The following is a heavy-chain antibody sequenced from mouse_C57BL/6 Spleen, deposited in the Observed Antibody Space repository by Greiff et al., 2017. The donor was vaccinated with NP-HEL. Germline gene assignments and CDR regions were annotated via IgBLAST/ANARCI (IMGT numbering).Heavy chain of an antibody. J-gene: IGHJ4*01. CDR1: GYAFSSSW. Sequence: VQLQQSGPELVKPGASVKISCKASGYAFSSSWMHWVKQRPGKGLEWIGRIYPGDGDTNYNGKFKGKATLTADKSSSTAYMQLSSLTSEDSAVYFCARKGYGSSYGAMDYWGQGTSVTVSS. CDR3: ARKGYGSSYGAMDY. D-gene: IGHD1-1*01. CDR2: IYPGDGDT. V-gene: IGHV1-82*01.